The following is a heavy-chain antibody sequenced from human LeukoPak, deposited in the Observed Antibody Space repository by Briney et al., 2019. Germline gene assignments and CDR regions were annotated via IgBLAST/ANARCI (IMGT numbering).Heavy chain of an antibody. CDR3: ARAVGDYGDYVWYYYYGMDV. D-gene: IGHD4-17*01. J-gene: IGHJ6*02. Sequence: GGSLRLSCAASGFTFSSYGMNWVRQAPGKGLEWVSSISSSSSYIYYTDSVKGRFTISRDNAKNSLYLQMNSLRAEDTAVYYCARAVGDYGDYVWYYYYGMDVWGQGTTVTVSS. V-gene: IGHV3-21*01. CDR1: GFTFSSYG. CDR2: ISSSSSYI.